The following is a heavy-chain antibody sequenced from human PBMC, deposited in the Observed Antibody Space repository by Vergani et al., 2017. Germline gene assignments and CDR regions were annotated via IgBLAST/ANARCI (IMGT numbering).Heavy chain of an antibody. D-gene: IGHD3-10*01. CDR3: GRVADFYGLGSRLLDL. Sequence: QVRLQESVPGLVKPSETLSLTCSVSGGSMSGYYWSWIRQPPGKELEWIGYMYHSGSTNYNPSLETRVTISGDTSKNQFSLKLNSVTAADTAVYYCGRVADFYGLGSRLLDLWGQGILVTVSS. J-gene: IGHJ5*02. V-gene: IGHV4-59*01. CDR2: MYHSGST. CDR1: GGSMSGYY.